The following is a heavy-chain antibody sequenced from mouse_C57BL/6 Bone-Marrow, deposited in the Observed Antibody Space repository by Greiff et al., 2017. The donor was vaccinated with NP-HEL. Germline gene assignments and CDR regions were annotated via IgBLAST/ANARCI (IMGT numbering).Heavy chain of an antibody. CDR3: VLTGTREYYFDY. V-gene: IGHV6-6*01. D-gene: IGHD4-1*01. CDR2: IRNKANNHAT. J-gene: IGHJ2*01. CDR1: GFTFSDAW. Sequence: EVKLVESGGGLVQPGGSMKLSCAASGFTFSDAWMDWVRQSPEKGLEWVAEIRNKANNHATYYAESVKGRFTISRDDSKSSVYLQMNSLRAEDTGIYYCVLTGTREYYFDYWGQGTTLTVSS.